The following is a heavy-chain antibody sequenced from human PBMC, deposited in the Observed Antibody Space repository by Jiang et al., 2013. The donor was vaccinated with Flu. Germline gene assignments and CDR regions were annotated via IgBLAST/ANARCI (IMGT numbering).Heavy chain of an antibody. CDR3: ARDLVEWLRLAPHQKFDY. CDR2: ISAYNGNT. Sequence: KPGASVKVSCKASGYTFTSYGISWVRQAPGQGLEWMGWISAYNGNTNYAQKLQGRVTMTTDTSTSTAYMELRSLRSDDTAVYYCARDLVEWLRLAPHQKFDYWGQGTLVTVSS. J-gene: IGHJ4*02. V-gene: IGHV1-18*04. CDR1: GYTFTSYG. D-gene: IGHD5-12*01.